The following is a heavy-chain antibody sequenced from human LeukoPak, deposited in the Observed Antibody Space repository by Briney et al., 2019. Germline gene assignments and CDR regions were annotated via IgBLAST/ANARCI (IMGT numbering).Heavy chain of an antibody. CDR3: ARDRSSIGYDY. D-gene: IGHD2-2*03. CDR2: IYFSGST. V-gene: IGHV4-30-4*01. CDR1: GGSISSGDYY. J-gene: IGHJ4*02. Sequence: PSETLSLSCTVSGGSISSGDYYWSWIRQPPGKGLEWIGYIYFSGSTYYYPSLKSRVTISVDTSKNQFSLKLSSVTAADTAVYYCARDRSSIGYDYWGQGTLVTVSS.